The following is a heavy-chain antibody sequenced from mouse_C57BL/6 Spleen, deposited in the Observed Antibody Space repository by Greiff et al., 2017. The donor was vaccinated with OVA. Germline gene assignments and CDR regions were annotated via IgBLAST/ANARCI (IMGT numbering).Heavy chain of an antibody. CDR2: INPSSGYT. V-gene: IGHV1-4*01. Sequence: VQLQQSGAELARPGASVKMSCKASGYPFTSYTMHWVKQRPGQGLEWIGYINPSSGYTKYNQKFKDKATLTADKSSSTAYMQLSSLTSEDSAVYYCASDYGGDYWGQGTTLTVSS. D-gene: IGHD1-1*02. CDR3: ASDYGGDY. J-gene: IGHJ2*01. CDR1: GYPFTSYT.